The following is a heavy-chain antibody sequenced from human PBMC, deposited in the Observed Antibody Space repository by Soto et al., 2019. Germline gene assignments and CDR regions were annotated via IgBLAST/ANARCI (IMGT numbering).Heavy chain of an antibody. Sequence: QVQLVQSGAEVKKPGASVKVSCKASGYTFTSYGFSWVRQAPGQRLERMGWISAYNGNTNYPQKLQGRVIKTTDTSTSTGYMELRSLRSDDTAVYYSARDLSYGGWFDPWGQGTLVTVSS. D-gene: IGHD4-17*01. CDR3: ARDLSYGGWFDP. J-gene: IGHJ5*02. CDR1: GYTFTSYG. V-gene: IGHV1-18*01. CDR2: ISAYNGNT.